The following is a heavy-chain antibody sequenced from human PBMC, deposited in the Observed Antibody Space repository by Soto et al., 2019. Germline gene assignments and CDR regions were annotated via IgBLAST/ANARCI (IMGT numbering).Heavy chain of an antibody. D-gene: IGHD4-17*01. CDR1: GYTFCNYA. V-gene: IGHV1-3*01. CDR2: INAGNGKT. Sequence: QVQLVQSGAEVKKPGASVKVSCKASGYTFCNYATNWVRQAPGQRLEWMGWINAGNGKTKYSQNFQGRVTITRDTAASTAYIEPSSMRSADMAVDCSAYNGDLSYDGMEVWGQGTTVTVSS. J-gene: IGHJ6*02. CDR3: AYNGDLSYDGMEV.